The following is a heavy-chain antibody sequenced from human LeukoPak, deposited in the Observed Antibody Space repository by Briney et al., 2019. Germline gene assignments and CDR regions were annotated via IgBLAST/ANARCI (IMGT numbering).Heavy chain of an antibody. D-gene: IGHD2-2*01. Sequence: PGGSLRLSCAVSGFTVSSNYISWVRQAPGKGLEWVSVIYSGGTTYYADSVKGRFTISRDNSKNTLYLQMNSLRAEDTAVYYCAKHRDTSTSCPDYWGQGTLVTVSS. CDR3: AKHRDTSTSCPDY. CDR2: IYSGGTT. CDR1: GFTVSSNY. J-gene: IGHJ4*02. V-gene: IGHV3-66*04.